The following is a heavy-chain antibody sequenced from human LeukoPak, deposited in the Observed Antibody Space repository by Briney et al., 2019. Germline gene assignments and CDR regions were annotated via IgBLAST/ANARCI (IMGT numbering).Heavy chain of an antibody. CDR1: GFTFSSYA. CDR3: AKKVEYSSGWEVDDAYDI. J-gene: IGHJ3*02. Sequence: GGSLRLSCAASGFTFSSYAMSWVRQAPGKGLEWVSGISGSAGSTYYADSVKGRFTISRDNSKDTLYLQKNSLRAEDTAVYYCAKKVEYSSGWEVDDAYDIWGQGTMVTVSS. D-gene: IGHD6-19*01. V-gene: IGHV3-23*01. CDR2: ISGSAGST.